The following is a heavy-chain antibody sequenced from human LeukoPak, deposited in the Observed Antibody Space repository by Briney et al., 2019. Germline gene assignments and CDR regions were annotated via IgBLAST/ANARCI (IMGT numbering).Heavy chain of an antibody. D-gene: IGHD6-13*01. CDR2: ISIPGSI. CDR1: GFTVSSNY. V-gene: IGHV3-53*01. J-gene: IGHJ3*02. Sequence: GGSLRLSCAASGFTVSSNYMTWVRQAPGKGLEWVSVISIPGSITYADSVKGRFTTSRDDSKNTLYLQMNSLRADDTAVYYCARDRGSSWSDAFDIWGQGTMVTVSS. CDR3: ARDRGSSWSDAFDI.